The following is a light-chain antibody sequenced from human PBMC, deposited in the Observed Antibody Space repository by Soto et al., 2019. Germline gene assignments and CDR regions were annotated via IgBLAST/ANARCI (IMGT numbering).Light chain of an antibody. Sequence: QSALIQPASVSGPPGQSIAISCTGTSSDVGGYNHVSWYQQYPGKVPKLIIYEVTNRPSGVSNRFSGSKSGNTASLTISGLQAEDEADYYCNSFTSSSTSYVFGTGTKLTVL. J-gene: IGLJ1*01. CDR1: SSDVGGYNH. CDR3: NSFTSSSTSYV. CDR2: EVT. V-gene: IGLV2-14*01.